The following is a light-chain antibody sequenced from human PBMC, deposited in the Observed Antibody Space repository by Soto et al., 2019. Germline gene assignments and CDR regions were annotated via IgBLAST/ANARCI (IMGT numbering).Light chain of an antibody. CDR2: EAT. CDR3: CSYAGASTYV. CDR1: SSDVGSYDL. Sequence: QSALTQPASVSGSPGQLITISCTGTSSDVGSYDLVSWYQQHPGKAPKLMIYEATKRPSGVSVRFSGSKSGNTASLTISGLQAEDEADYYCCSYAGASTYVFGIGTKLTVL. J-gene: IGLJ1*01. V-gene: IGLV2-23*01.